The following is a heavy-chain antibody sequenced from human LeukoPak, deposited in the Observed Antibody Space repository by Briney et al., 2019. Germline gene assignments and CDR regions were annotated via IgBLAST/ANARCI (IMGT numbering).Heavy chain of an antibody. CDR1: GGSISSGGYY. J-gene: IGHJ4*02. V-gene: IGHV4-31*11. CDR3: ARVPFGVVHPFDY. CDR2: IYYSGST. D-gene: IGHD3-3*01. Sequence: SETLSLTCAVSGGSISSGGYYWNWIRQHPGKGLEWIGYIYYSGSTHYNPSLKSRVTISLDTSKNQFSLKLSSVTDADTAVYYCARVPFGVVHPFDYWGQGTLVTVSS.